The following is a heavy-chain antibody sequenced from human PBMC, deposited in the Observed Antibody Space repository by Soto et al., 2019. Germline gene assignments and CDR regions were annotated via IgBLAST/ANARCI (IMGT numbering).Heavy chain of an antibody. Sequence: PGGSLRLSCAASGFTFSSYAMSWVRQAPGKGLEWVSAISGSGGSTYYADSVKGRFTISRDNSKNTLYLQMNSLRAEDTAVYYCASVGSSGWPKFSSPKLKNPAFDYWRHATLVTVSS. V-gene: IGHV3-23*01. CDR3: ASVGSSGWPKFSSPKLKNPAFDY. CDR2: ISGSGGST. D-gene: IGHD6-19*01. CDR1: GFTFSSYA. J-gene: IGHJ4*01.